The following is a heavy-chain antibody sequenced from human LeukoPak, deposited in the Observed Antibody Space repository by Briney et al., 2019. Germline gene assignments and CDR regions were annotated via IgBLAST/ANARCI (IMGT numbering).Heavy chain of an antibody. V-gene: IGHV3-30*18. CDR1: GFTFSSYG. J-gene: IGHJ4*02. Sequence: GGSLRLSCAASGFTFSSYGMHWVRQAPGKGLEWVAVISYDGSSKYYADSVKGRFTISRDNSKNTLYLQMNSLRAEDTAVYYCAKDGFGDYGSGKDPNVYFDYWGQGTLVTVSS. D-gene: IGHD3-10*01. CDR2: ISYDGSSK. CDR3: AKDGFGDYGSGKDPNVYFDY.